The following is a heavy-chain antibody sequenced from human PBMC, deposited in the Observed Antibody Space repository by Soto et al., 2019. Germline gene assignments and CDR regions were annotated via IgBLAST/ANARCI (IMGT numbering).Heavy chain of an antibody. CDR3: ARDKDRGNDSFDI. V-gene: IGHV3-33*01. J-gene: IGHJ3*02. CDR2: IWYDGSNK. D-gene: IGHD3-16*01. CDR1: GFTFSSYG. Sequence: QVQLVESGGGVVQPGRSLRLSCAASGFTFSSYGMHWVRQAPGKGLEWVAVIWYDGSNKYYADSVKGRFTISRDNSKNTLYLQMNSLRAEDTAVHYCARDKDRGNDSFDIWGQGTMVTVSS.